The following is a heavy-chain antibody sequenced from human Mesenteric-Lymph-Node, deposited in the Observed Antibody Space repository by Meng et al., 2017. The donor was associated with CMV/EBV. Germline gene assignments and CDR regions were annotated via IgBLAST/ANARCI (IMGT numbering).Heavy chain of an antibody. CDR3: AKASITVVVPAAPSDY. J-gene: IGHJ4*02. CDR2: ISGSSTVT. V-gene: IGHV3-23*01. Sequence: GESLKISCAASGFTFNSYSMSWIRQAPGKGLQWVSSISGSSTVTYYADSVKGRFTISRDNSNNTLYLQMNSLRTEDTAVYYCAKASITVVVPAAPSDYWGQGTLVTVSS. CDR1: GFTFNSYS. D-gene: IGHD2-2*01.